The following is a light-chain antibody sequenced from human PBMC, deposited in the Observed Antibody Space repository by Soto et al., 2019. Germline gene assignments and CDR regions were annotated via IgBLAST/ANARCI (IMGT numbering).Light chain of an antibody. V-gene: IGKV2-28*01. CDR2: LAS. CDR1: YTLLGSSGYNY. Sequence: EIVLTQSPLSLPVTPGEPASTSCRSRYTLLGSSGYNYLNWYLQRPGQSPQVLIYLASNRASGVPDRFSGSGSGTDFTLTISRVEAEDVGVYFCAQGLASPFTFGGGTKVDIK. CDR3: AQGLASPFT. J-gene: IGKJ4*01.